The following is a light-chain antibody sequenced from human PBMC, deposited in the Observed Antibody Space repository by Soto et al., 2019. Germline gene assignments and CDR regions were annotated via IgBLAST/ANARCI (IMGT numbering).Light chain of an antibody. CDR3: QQFSSSLT. CDR1: QTISTSY. J-gene: IGKJ4*01. CDR2: GTS. Sequence: EIVLPQSPGTVSLSPGETATLSCRASQTISTSYLAWYQQKPGQAPRLFIYGTSSRAAGIPDRFSGSGSGTDFTLTINRLEPEDVAVYFCQQFSSSLTFGGGTKVEIK. V-gene: IGKV3-20*01.